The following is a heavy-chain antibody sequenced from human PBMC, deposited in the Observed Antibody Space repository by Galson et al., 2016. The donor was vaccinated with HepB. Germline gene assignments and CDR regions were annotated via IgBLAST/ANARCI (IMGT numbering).Heavy chain of an antibody. CDR1: GGSVNSGDYY. Sequence: TLSLTCTVSGGSVNSGDYYWSWVRQPPGKGLEWIGHSYYSGSNSYNPSLKSRVTLSVDTSKNHFSLKLRYVTAADTAIYFCARAAESGDYPFDLWGQGTLVTVSS. D-gene: IGHD4-17*01. CDR3: ARAAESGDYPFDL. V-gene: IGHV4-30-4*08. CDR2: SYYSGSN. J-gene: IGHJ5*02.